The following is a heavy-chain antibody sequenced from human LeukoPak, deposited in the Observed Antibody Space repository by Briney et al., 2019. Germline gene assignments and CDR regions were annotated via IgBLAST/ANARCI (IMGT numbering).Heavy chain of an antibody. Sequence: GGSLRLSCAASGFTFSSYAMHWVRQAPGKGLEWVAVISYDGSNKYYADSVKGRFTTSRDNSKNTLYLQMNSLRAEDTAVYYCARVVFGEFRFDYWGQGTLVTVSS. CDR1: GFTFSSYA. D-gene: IGHD3-10*01. CDR2: ISYDGSNK. J-gene: IGHJ4*02. V-gene: IGHV3-30-3*01. CDR3: ARVVFGEFRFDY.